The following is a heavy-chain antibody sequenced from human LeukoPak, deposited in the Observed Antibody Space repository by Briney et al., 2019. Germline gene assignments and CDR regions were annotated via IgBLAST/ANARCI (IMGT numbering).Heavy chain of an antibody. CDR1: GFTFSDYN. CDR3: ASFRTGYSYYFDY. D-gene: IGHD3/OR15-3a*01. CDR2: ISPSGRSI. J-gene: IGHJ4*02. V-gene: IGHV3-21*01. Sequence: PGGSLRLSCAASGFTFSDYNMNWVRQTPGRGLEWVSSISPSGRSISYAYSVKGRFTISRDNAKNSLYLQMSSLRAEDTAVYYCASFRTGYSYYFDYWGQGILVTVSS.